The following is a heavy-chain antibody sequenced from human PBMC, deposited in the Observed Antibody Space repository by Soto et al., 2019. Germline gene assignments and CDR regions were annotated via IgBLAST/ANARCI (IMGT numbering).Heavy chain of an antibody. V-gene: IGHV1-18*01. CDR1: GYTFTRSG. Sequence: QVQLVQSGAEVKKAGASVMVSCKASGYTFTRSGISWVLQAPGQGLERMGWISAHNGNTNYAQKFQGRVTMTTDTSKSTAYVELRSLRSDDTAVYYCARDLWMGCTYNGMDVWGQGTTVTGSS. D-gene: IGHD1-1*01. J-gene: IGHJ6*02. CDR2: ISAHNGNT. CDR3: ARDLWMGCTYNGMDV.